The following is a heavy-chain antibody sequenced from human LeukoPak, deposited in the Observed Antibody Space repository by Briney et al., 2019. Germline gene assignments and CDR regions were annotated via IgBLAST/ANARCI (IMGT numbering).Heavy chain of an antibody. J-gene: IGHJ5*02. CDR2: IYYSGST. CDR1: GGSISGTYY. D-gene: IGHD3-10*01. CDR3: ARNVLLWFGDPRGWFDP. Sequence: SETLSLTCTVSGGSISGTYYWSWIRQPPGKGLEWIGYIYYSGSTNYNPSLKSRVTISIDTSKNQFSLKLSSVTAADTAVYYCARNVLLWFGDPRGWFDPWGQGTLVTVSS. V-gene: IGHV4-59*08.